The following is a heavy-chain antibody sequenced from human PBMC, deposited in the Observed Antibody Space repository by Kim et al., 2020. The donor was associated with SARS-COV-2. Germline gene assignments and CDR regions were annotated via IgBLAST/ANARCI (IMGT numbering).Heavy chain of an antibody. CDR2: IYYSGST. D-gene: IGHD3-9*01. V-gene: IGHV4-39*01. CDR1: GGSISSSSYY. Sequence: SETLSLTCTVSGGSISSSSYYWGWIRQPPGKGLEWIGSIYYSGSTYYNPSLKSRVTISVDTSKNQFSLKLSSVTAADTAVYYYARHLSTYYDILTGIIDWGQGTLVTVSS. J-gene: IGHJ4*02. CDR3: ARHLSTYYDILTGIID.